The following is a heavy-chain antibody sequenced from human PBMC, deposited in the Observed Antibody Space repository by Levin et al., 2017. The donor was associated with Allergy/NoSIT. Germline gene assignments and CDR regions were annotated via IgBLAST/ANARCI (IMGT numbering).Heavy chain of an antibody. CDR2: IYYSGST. CDR3: ARHLGMYNWNPHPPDY. J-gene: IGHJ4*02. D-gene: IGHD1-20*01. CDR1: GGSISSSSYY. V-gene: IGHV4-39*01. Sequence: SETLSLTCTVSGGSISSSSYYWGWIRQPPGKGLEWIGSIYYSGSTYYNPSLKSRVTISVDTSKNQFSLKLSSVTAADTAVYYCARHLGMYNWNPHPPDYWGQGTLVTVSS.